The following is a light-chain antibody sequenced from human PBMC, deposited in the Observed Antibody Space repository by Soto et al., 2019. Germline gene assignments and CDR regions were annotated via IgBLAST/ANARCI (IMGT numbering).Light chain of an antibody. CDR3: QQYNNWPPERT. V-gene: IGKV3-15*01. J-gene: IGKJ1*01. Sequence: EIVMTQSPATLSVSPGERATLSCRASQSVSSNLAWYQQKPGQAPRLLIYGASNRATGIPARFSGSGSGTGFTLTISSLQSEDFAVYFCQQYNNWPPERTFGQGTKVEIK. CDR1: QSVSSN. CDR2: GAS.